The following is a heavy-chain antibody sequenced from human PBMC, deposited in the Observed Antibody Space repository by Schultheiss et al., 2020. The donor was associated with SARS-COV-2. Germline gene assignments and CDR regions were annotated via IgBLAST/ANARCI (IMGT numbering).Heavy chain of an antibody. V-gene: IGHV3-30*03. CDR3: ARVAGNSLFDY. D-gene: IGHD4-23*01. CDR2: ISYDGSNK. CDR1: GFTFSSYG. J-gene: IGHJ4*02. Sequence: GGSLRLSCAASGFTFSSYGMHWVRQAPGKGLEWVAVISYDGSNKYYADSVKGRFTISRDNSKNTLYLQMSSLRAEDTAVYYCARVAGNSLFDYWGQGTLVTVSS.